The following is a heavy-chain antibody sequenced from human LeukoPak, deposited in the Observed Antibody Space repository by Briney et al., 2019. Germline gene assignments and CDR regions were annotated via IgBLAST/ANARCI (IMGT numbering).Heavy chain of an antibody. J-gene: IGHJ3*02. CDR3: AKVRSGMITFGGVIVTTAKDAFDI. CDR2: ISGSGGST. V-gene: IGHV3-23*01. D-gene: IGHD3-16*02. CDR1: GFTFSSYA. Sequence: PGGSLRLSCAASGFTFSSYAMSWVRQAPGKGLEWFSAISGSGGSTYYADSVKGRFTISRDNSKNTLYLQMNSLRAEDTAVYYCAKVRSGMITFGGVIVTTAKDAFDIWGQGTMVTVSS.